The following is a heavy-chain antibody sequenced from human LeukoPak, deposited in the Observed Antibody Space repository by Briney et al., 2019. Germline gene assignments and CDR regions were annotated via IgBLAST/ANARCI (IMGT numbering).Heavy chain of an antibody. Sequence: GGSLRLSCATSGFTFRTYWMSWVRQAPGKGLEWVSSISASGASTYYADSVKGRLAISRDNSKNTLYLQMNSLRAEDTAVYYCARGGYYYDSSGYYTSWGQGTLVTVSS. CDR1: GFTFRTYW. CDR2: ISASGAST. CDR3: ARGGYYYDSSGYYTS. D-gene: IGHD3-22*01. J-gene: IGHJ5*02. V-gene: IGHV3-23*01.